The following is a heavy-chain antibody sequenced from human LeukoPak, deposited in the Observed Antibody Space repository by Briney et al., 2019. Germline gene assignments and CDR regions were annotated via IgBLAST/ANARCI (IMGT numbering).Heavy chain of an antibody. CDR2: IYYSGST. V-gene: IGHV4-31*03. D-gene: IGHD3-10*01. Sequence: PSQTLSLTCTVSGGSISSGGYYWSWIRQHPGKGLEWIGYIYYSGSTYYNPSLKSRFTISVDTSKNQFSLKLSSVTAADTAVYYCARVFGLESGSYYAPWYFDYWGQGTLVTVSS. J-gene: IGHJ4*02. CDR1: GGSISSGGYY. CDR3: ARVFGLESGSYYAPWYFDY.